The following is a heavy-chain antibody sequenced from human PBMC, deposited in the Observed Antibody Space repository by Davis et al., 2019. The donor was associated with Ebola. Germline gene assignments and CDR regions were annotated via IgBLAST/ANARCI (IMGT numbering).Heavy chain of an antibody. J-gene: IGHJ6*02. Sequence: SETLSLTCTVSGGSISSYYWSWIRQPPGKGLEWIGYIYYSGRTTYNPSLKSRVTISIDTSKNQFSLKLSSVTAADTAVYYCARVGSIAARPDFYYYYGMDVWGQGTTVTVSS. CDR3: ARVGSIAARPDFYYYYGMDV. CDR2: IYYSGRT. D-gene: IGHD6-6*01. CDR1: GGSISSYY. V-gene: IGHV4-59*01.